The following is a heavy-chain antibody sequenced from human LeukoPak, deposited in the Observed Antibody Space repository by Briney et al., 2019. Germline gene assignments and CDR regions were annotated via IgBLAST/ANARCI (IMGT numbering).Heavy chain of an antibody. V-gene: IGHV4-30-2*01. CDR2: IYHSGST. J-gene: IGHJ4*02. Sequence: SETLSLTCAVSGGSISSGGYSWSWIWQPPGKGLEWIGYIYHSGSTYYNPSLKSRVTISVDRSKNQFSLKLSSVTAADTAVYYCARGGIGELFDYWGQGTLVTVSS. CDR1: GGSISSGGYS. CDR3: ARGGIGELFDY. D-gene: IGHD3-10*01.